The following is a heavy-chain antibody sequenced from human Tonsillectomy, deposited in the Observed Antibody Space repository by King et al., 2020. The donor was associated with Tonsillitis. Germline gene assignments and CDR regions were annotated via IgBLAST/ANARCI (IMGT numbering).Heavy chain of an antibody. V-gene: IGHV5-51*01. Sequence: VQLVESGAEVKKPGESLKISCKGSGYSLITYWIGWVRQMPGKGLEWMGIIYPGDADTRYSPSFQGQVTTSADKSISTAYLQWSSLKASDTAMYYCARHETVTTGVDYWGQGTLVTVSS. CDR2: IYPGDADT. D-gene: IGHD4-17*01. CDR1: GYSLITYW. CDR3: ARHETVTTGVDY. J-gene: IGHJ4*02.